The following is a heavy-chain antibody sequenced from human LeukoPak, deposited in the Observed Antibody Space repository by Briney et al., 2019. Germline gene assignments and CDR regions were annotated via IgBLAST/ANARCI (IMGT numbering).Heavy chain of an antibody. D-gene: IGHD1-26*01. J-gene: IGHJ4*02. CDR3: ARVIGSFFDY. V-gene: IGHV4-34*01. CDR2: INHSGST. CDR1: GGSFSGYY. Sequence: SETLSLTCAVYGGSFSGYYWSWIRHPPGQGLEWIGEINHSGSTNYNPSLKSRVTISVDTSKNQFSLKLSSVTAADTAVYYCARVIGSFFDYWGQGTLVTVSS.